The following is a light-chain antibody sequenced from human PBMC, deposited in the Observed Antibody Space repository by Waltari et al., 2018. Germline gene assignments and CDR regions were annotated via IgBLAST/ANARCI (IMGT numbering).Light chain of an antibody. CDR2: DVS. CDR3: NSYAGSSSWV. CDR1: SSDVGFYNY. V-gene: IGLV2-14*01. J-gene: IGLJ3*02. Sequence: QSALTQPASVSGSPGQSITISCTGTSSDVGFYNYVSWYQQHPGKAPKLMIYDVSERPAGVSNRLPGSKSGNTASLTISGLQAEDEADYYCNSYAGSSSWVFGGGTKLTVL.